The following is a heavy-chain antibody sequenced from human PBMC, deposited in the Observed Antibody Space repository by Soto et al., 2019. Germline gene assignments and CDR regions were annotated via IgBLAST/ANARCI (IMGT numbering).Heavy chain of an antibody. J-gene: IGHJ5*02. CDR2: ISWNSGSI. V-gene: IGHV3-9*01. Sequence: SLRLSCAASGFTFSTYWMSWVRQAPGKGLEWVSGISWNSGSIGYADSVKGRFTISRDNAKNSLYLQMNSLRAEDTALYYCAKAFYQYGEYPRNWCDPWGQGT. CDR3: AKAFYQYGEYPRNWCDP. D-gene: IGHD4-17*01. CDR1: GFTFSTYW.